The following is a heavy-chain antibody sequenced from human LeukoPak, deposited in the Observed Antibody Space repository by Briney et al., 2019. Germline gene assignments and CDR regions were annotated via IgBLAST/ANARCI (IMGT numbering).Heavy chain of an antibody. CDR2: INSDGSST. V-gene: IGHV3-74*01. CDR1: GFTFSSYW. CDR3: ATWWEGIAAQEFIF. J-gene: IGHJ4*02. Sequence: PGGSLRLSRAASGFTFSSYWMHWVRQAPGKGLVWVSRINSDGSSTIYADSVKGRFTISRDNAKNTLYLQMNSLRAEDTAVYYCATWWEGIAAQEFIFWGQGTLVTVSS. D-gene: IGHD6-13*01.